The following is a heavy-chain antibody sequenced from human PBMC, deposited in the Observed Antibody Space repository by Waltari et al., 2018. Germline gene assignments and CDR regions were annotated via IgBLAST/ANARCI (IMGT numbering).Heavy chain of an antibody. CDR3: GSSGLFFDY. V-gene: IGHV3-48*03. J-gene: IGHJ4*02. Sequence: EVQLVESGGGWVQPGGSLRLSCAASGFTFSSYEMSWVRQAPGKGLEWVSYISSSGSTIYYADSVKGRFTISRDNAKNSLYLRMNSLRAEDTAVYYCGSSGLFFDYWGQGTLVTVSS. CDR2: ISSSGSTI. CDR1: GFTFSSYE. D-gene: IGHD6-19*01.